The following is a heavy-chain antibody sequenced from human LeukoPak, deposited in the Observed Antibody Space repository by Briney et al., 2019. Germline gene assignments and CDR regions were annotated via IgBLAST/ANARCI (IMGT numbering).Heavy chain of an antibody. J-gene: IGHJ2*01. CDR1: GFTLSNYW. CDR2: MNSAGSST. CDR3: ARESDVPGNWYFDL. Sequence: PGGSLRLSCAASGFTLSNYWMHWVRQAPGKGLVWVSRMNSAGSSTTYADSVKGRFTISRDNAKNTLYLQMNSLRAEDTAVYYCARESDVPGNWYFDLWGRGTLVTVFS. V-gene: IGHV3-74*01.